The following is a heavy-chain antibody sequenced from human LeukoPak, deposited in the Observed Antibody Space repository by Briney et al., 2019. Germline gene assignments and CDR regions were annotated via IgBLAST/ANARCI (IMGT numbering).Heavy chain of an antibody. CDR2: ISYDGSNE. J-gene: IGHJ4*02. Sequence: PGGSLRLSCAASGFTFSGYAMHWVRQAPGKGLEWVAVISYDGSNEYYADSVKGRFTISRGNSKNTPYLQMNSLSVEDTAVYYCVRVGYYASGPFSYFDYWGQGTLVTVSS. V-gene: IGHV3-30-3*01. CDR3: VRVGYYASGPFSYFDY. D-gene: IGHD3-10*01. CDR1: GFTFSGYA.